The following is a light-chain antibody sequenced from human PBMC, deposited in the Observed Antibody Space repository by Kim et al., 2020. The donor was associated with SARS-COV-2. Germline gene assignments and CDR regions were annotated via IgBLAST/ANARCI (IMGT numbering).Light chain of an antibody. V-gene: IGLV2-23*02. CDR2: EVR. CDR3: CSYAGSSWV. J-gene: IGLJ3*02. Sequence: SFNLVSWYQQYPGKAPKMMIYEVRRRPSGVSNRFSGSKSGNTASLTISGLQAEDEADYYCCSYAGSSWVFGGGTQLTVL. CDR1: SFNL.